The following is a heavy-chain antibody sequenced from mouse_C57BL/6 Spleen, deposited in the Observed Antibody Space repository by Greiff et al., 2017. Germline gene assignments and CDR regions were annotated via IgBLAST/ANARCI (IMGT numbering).Heavy chain of an antibody. CDR2: IHPNSGST. D-gene: IGHD2-4*01. V-gene: IGHV1-64*01. CDR1: GYTFTSYW. Sequence: VQLQQPGAELVKPGASVKLSCKASGYTFTSYWMHWVKQRPGQGLEWIGMIHPNSGSTNYNEKFKSKATLTVDKSSSTAYMQLSSLTSEDSAVYYCARGGDYDGAYFDYWGQGTTLTVSS. CDR3: ARGGDYDGAYFDY. J-gene: IGHJ2*01.